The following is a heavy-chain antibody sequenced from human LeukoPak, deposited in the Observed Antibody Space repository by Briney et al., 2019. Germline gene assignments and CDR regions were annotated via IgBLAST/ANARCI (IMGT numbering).Heavy chain of an antibody. J-gene: IGHJ2*01. CDR2: IYHSGST. CDR3: AGVPYCGGDCYRYWYFDL. D-gene: IGHD2-21*02. V-gene: IGHV4-30-2*01. Sequence: SQTLSLTCAVSGGSISSGGYSWSWIRQPPGKGLEWIGYIYHSGSTYYNPSLKSRVTISVDRSKNQFSLKLSSVTAADTAVYYCAGVPYCGGDCYRYWYFDLWGRGTLVTVSS. CDR1: GGSISSGGYS.